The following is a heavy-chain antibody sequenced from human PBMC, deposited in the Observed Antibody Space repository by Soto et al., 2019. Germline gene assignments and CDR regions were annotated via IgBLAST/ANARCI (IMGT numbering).Heavy chain of an antibody. CDR1: GDTFSSYA. Sequence: QVQLGQSGAEVKKPGSSVKVSCKASGDTFSSYAISWVRQAPGQGLEWMGGIIPIFGTANYAQKFQGRIKITADESTSTAYMELSSLRSEDTAVYYCARDGSGYRSRASPMDVWGQGTTVTVSS. D-gene: IGHD3-22*01. V-gene: IGHV1-69*01. CDR2: IIPIFGTA. CDR3: ARDGSGYRSRASPMDV. J-gene: IGHJ6*02.